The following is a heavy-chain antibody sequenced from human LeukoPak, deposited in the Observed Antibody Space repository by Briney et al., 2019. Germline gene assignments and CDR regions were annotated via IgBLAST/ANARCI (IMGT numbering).Heavy chain of an antibody. D-gene: IGHD2-15*01. Sequence: GGSLRLSCAASGFTFSSYAMHWVRQAPGKGLEWVADISYDGTNKYYADSVKGRFTISRGNSQKTLYLQMNRLRAEDTALYYRSKGFSSYCSCCSCYSAPFDYWGQGSLVTVSS. CDR2: ISYDGTNK. CDR1: GFTFSSYA. J-gene: IGHJ4*02. CDR3: SKGFSSYCSCCSCYSAPFDY. V-gene: IGHV3-30*04.